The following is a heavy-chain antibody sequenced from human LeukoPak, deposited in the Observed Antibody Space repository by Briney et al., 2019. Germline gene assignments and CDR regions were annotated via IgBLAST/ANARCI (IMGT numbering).Heavy chain of an antibody. CDR1: GGSISSSSYY. V-gene: IGHV4-39*01. J-gene: IGHJ4*02. Sequence: PSETLSLTCTVSGGSISSSSYYWGWIRQPPGKGLEWIGSFYYSGSTYYNPSLKSRVTISVDTSKNQLSLKLSSVTATDTAVYYCARRRSGNSYVDYWGQGTLVTVSS. D-gene: IGHD5-18*01. CDR2: FYYSGST. CDR3: ARRRSGNSYVDY.